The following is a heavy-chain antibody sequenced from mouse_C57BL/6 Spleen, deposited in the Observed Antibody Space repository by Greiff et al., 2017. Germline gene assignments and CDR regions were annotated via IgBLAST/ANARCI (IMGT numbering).Heavy chain of an antibody. CDR2: IDPENGDT. CDR1: GFNIKDDY. D-gene: IGHD1-1*01. Sequence: EVHLVESGAELVRPGASVKLSCTASGFNIKDDYMHWVKQRPEQGLEWIGWIDPENGDTEYASKFQGKATITADTSSNTAYLQLSSLTSEDTAVYYCTCYYYGSSYVSYWGQGTTLTVSS. V-gene: IGHV14-4*01. CDR3: TCYYYGSSYVSY. J-gene: IGHJ2*01.